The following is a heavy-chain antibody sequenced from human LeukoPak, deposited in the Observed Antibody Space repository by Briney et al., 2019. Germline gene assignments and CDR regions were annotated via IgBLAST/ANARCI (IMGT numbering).Heavy chain of an antibody. V-gene: IGHV3-30-3*01. CDR2: ISYDGSNK. CDR3: ARDFGPPVAGTRDAFDI. D-gene: IGHD6-19*01. CDR1: GFTFSSYA. Sequence: PPGGSLRLSCAASGFTFSSYAMHWVRQAPGKGLEWVSVISYDGSNKYYADSVKGRFTISRDNSKNTLYLQMNSLRAEDTAVYYCARDFGPPVAGTRDAFDIWGQGTMVTVSS. J-gene: IGHJ3*02.